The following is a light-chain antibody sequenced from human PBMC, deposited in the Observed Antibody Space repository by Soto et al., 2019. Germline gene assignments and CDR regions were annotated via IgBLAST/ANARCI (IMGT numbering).Light chain of an antibody. Sequence: EIVLTQSPATLSLSPGERATLSCRASQRVSSYLAWYQQKPGQAPRLLIYDAPNRATGIPARFSGSGSGTDLSLTISSLEPEDFAVYYCQQRSNWPLTFGGGTKVEIK. CDR2: DAP. CDR3: QQRSNWPLT. J-gene: IGKJ4*01. CDR1: QRVSSY. V-gene: IGKV3-11*01.